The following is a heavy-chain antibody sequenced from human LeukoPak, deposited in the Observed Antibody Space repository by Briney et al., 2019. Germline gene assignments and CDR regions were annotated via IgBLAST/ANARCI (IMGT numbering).Heavy chain of an antibody. D-gene: IGHD2-21*02. J-gene: IGHJ4*02. Sequence: GGSLRLSCAASGFTCSSYWMSWVRQAPGKGLEWVSDINGSGGSTYYADSVKGRFTISRDNSKNTLYLQMNTLRAEDTAVYYWAKGVKHIVVVTAQHYFDYWGQGALVTVSS. CDR1: GFTCSSYW. CDR2: INGSGGST. V-gene: IGHV3-23*01. CDR3: AKGVKHIVVVTAQHYFDY.